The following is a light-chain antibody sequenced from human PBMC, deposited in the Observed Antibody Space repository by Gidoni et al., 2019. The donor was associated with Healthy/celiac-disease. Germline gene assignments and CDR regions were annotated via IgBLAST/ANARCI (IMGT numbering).Light chain of an antibody. CDR3: QLRSNWPPMYT. CDR1: QSVSSY. J-gene: IGKJ2*01. CDR2: DAT. V-gene: IGKV3-11*01. Sequence: EIVCTQSPATLSLYPGERATLSCRASQSVSSYLAWYQQKPGQAPSLIIDDATNRATGIPARFSGSASGTDFTLTISCLYPEDFAVYYWQLRSNWPPMYTFGQGTKLEIK.